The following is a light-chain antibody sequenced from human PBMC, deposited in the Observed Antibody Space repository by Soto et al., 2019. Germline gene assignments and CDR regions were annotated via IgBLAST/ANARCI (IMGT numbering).Light chain of an antibody. CDR2: AAS. CDR1: QDIRND. V-gene: IGKV1-6*02. J-gene: IGKJ2*01. Sequence: AIQMTQSPSSLAASVGDRVTMTCRASQDIRNDLGWYQQKPGTAPKLLISAASSLQTGVPSRFSGSGSGTDFTLTISSLQPEDFATYYCLQDYNYPYTFGQGTKLEIK. CDR3: LQDYNYPYT.